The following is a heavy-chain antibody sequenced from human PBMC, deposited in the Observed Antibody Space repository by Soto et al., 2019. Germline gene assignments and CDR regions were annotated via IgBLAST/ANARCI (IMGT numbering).Heavy chain of an antibody. CDR3: AGDIAVAGSYYDGMDV. D-gene: IGHD6-19*01. Sequence: QVQLQESGPGLVKPSETLSLTCTVSGGSISSYYWSWIRQPPGKGLEWIGYIYYSGSTNYNPSLKGAATIPEDTSKNHVPLKLSSVTAADTAVYYCAGDIAVAGSYYDGMDVWGQGTTVTVSS. CDR1: GGSISSYY. CDR2: IYYSGST. J-gene: IGHJ6*02. V-gene: IGHV4-59*01.